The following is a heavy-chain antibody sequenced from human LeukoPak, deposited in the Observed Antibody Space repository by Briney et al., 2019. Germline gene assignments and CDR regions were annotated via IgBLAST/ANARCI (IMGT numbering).Heavy chain of an antibody. CDR1: GGSISSGSYY. CDR3: ARGTSSLRYFDWLLEPDYYYYMDV. CDR2: IYTSGST. J-gene: IGHJ6*03. D-gene: IGHD3-9*01. V-gene: IGHV4-61*02. Sequence: SETLSLTCTVSGGSISSGSYYWSWIRQPAGKGLEWIGRIYTSGSTNYNPSLKSRVTISVDTSKNQFSLKLSSVTAADTAVYYCARGTSSLRYFDWLLEPDYYYYMDVWGKGTTVTISS.